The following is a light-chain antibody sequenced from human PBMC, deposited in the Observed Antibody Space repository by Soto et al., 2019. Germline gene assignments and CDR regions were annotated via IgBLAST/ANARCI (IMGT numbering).Light chain of an antibody. V-gene: IGKV1-39*01. J-gene: IGKJ1*01. Sequence: DIHMTHSPSSLSASVGDRGTITCRASQSISSYLNWYQQKPGKAPKLLIYAASSLQSGFPSRFSGRGSGTDFPITISSLQPDDFATYYCQTRYSPPSWAFGQGNKVEI. CDR3: QTRYSPPSWA. CDR1: QSISSY. CDR2: AAS.